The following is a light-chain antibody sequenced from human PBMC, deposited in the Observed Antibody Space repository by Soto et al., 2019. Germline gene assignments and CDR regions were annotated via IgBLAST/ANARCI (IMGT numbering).Light chain of an antibody. V-gene: IGLV7-46*01. CDR3: LLSYPGGRI. CDR2: DTS. J-gene: IGLJ2*01. CDR1: TGAVTSGHY. Sequence: QTVVTQEPSLTVSPGGTVTLTCGSSTGAVTSGHYPYWIQQKPGQAPRTLIFDTSIRHSWTPARFSGSLLGGQAALTLSGAQPEDEAEYYCLLSYPGGRIFGGGTQLTVL.